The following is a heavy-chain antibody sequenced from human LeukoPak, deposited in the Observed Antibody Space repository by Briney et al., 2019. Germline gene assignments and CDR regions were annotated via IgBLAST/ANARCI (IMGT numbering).Heavy chain of an antibody. CDR3: ARSSGYYFEYFHH. Sequence: SETLSLTCTVSGGSISSGSYYWSWIRQPAGKGLEWIGRIYTSGSTNYNPSLKSRVTISVDTSKNQFSLKLSSVTAADTALYYCARSSGYYFEYFHHWGQGTLVTVSS. CDR2: IYTSGST. J-gene: IGHJ1*01. V-gene: IGHV4-61*02. D-gene: IGHD3-22*01. CDR1: GGSISSGSYY.